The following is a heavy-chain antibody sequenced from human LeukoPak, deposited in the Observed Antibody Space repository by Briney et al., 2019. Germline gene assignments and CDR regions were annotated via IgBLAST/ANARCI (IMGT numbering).Heavy chain of an antibody. Sequence: ASVKVSCKASGNTFTGYYMHWVRQAPGQGLEWMGWINPNSGGTNYAQKFQGRVTMTRDTSISTAYMELSRLRSDDTAVYYCARDSSSWYEYLNWFDPWGQGTLVTVSS. J-gene: IGHJ5*02. V-gene: IGHV1-2*02. CDR3: ARDSSSWYEYLNWFDP. CDR2: INPNSGGT. CDR1: GNTFTGYY. D-gene: IGHD6-13*01.